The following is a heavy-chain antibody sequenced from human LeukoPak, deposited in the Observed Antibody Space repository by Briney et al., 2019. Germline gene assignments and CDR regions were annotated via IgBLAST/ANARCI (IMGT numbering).Heavy chain of an antibody. CDR2: IKSKTDGGTT. V-gene: IGHV3-15*01. Sequence: GGSLRLSCVDSGFTFTNAWMSWVRQAPGKGLEWIGRIKSKTDGGTTNYAEPVGGRFTISRDDSKSAVYLQMNSLKIEDTAVYYCTTDLGTYYHGSQRLIPIDYWGQGTLVTVSS. D-gene: IGHD3-10*01. CDR3: TTDLGTYYHGSQRLIPIDY. J-gene: IGHJ4*02. CDR1: GFTFTNAW.